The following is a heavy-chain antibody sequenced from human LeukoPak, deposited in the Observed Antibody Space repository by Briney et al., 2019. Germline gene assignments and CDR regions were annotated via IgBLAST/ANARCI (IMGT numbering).Heavy chain of an antibody. D-gene: IGHD3-10*01. Sequence: QPGGSRRLSCAASGFTFSTYWMHWVRQAPGKGLVWVSRINSDGTITSYADSVKGRFTISRDNAKNTLFLQMNSLTAEDTAVYYCVRGVPNGLGDFNARLNFDSWGQGTLVTVSS. CDR3: VRGVPNGLGDFNARLNFDS. CDR1: GFTFSTYW. V-gene: IGHV3-74*01. CDR2: INSDGTIT. J-gene: IGHJ4*02.